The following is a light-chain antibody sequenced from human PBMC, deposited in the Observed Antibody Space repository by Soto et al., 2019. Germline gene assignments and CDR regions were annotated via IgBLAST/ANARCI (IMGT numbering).Light chain of an antibody. J-gene: IGLJ1*01. CDR3: QSYDSTLSARYV. CDR1: LTDIGTYYY. V-gene: IGLV2-8*01. Sequence: QSVLTQPPSASGSLGQSVTISCTGTLTDIGTYYYVSWYQQHPGKAPKLIIYEVSERPSGVPDRFSGSKSGNTASLTVSGLQAEDEGDYYCQSYDSTLSARYVFGTGTKVTVL. CDR2: EVS.